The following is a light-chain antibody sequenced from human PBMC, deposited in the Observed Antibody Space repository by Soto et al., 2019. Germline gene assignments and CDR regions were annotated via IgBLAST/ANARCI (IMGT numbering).Light chain of an antibody. Sequence: EIALTQSPGTLSLSPGERATLSCRASQSVSSSYLAWYQQKPGQAPRLLIYGASSRATGIPDRFSGSGSGTDFTLTISRLEPEDFAVYYCQQYGSSPYTFGQGNKPEIK. J-gene: IGKJ2*01. V-gene: IGKV3-20*01. CDR3: QQYGSSPYT. CDR2: GAS. CDR1: QSVSSSY.